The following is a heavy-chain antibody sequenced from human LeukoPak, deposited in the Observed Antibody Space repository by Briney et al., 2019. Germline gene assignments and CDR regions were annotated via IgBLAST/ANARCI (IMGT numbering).Heavy chain of an antibody. D-gene: IGHD3-10*01. CDR2: ISSSSSTI. J-gene: IGHJ4*02. V-gene: IGHV3-48*01. CDR1: GFTFSSYS. Sequence: GGSLRLSCAASGFTFSSYSMNWVRQAPGKELEWVSYISSSSSTIYYTDSVKGRFTISRDNAKNSLYLQMNSLRAEDTAVYYCARDRGAPLPYFDYWGQGTLVTVSS. CDR3: ARDRGAPLPYFDY.